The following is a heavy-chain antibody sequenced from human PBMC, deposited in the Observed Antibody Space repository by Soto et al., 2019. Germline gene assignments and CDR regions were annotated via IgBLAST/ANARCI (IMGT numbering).Heavy chain of an antibody. D-gene: IGHD3-9*01. J-gene: IGHJ3*02. V-gene: IGHV4-59*08. CDR3: ARLSRDYDILTGYPNGAFDI. CDR1: GGSISRYY. Sequence: SETLSLTCTVSGGSISRYYWSWIRQPPGKGLEWIGYIYYSGSTNYNPSLKSRVTISVDTSKNQFSLKLSSVTAADTAVYYCARLSRDYDILTGYPNGAFDIWGQGTMVTVSS. CDR2: IYYSGST.